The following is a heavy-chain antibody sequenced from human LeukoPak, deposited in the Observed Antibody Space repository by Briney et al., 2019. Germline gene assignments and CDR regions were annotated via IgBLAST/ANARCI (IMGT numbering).Heavy chain of an antibody. CDR3: AKEFAYTSGWLRGYFDY. CDR1: GFTFSSYW. V-gene: IGHV3-7*01. Sequence: PGGSLRLSCAASGFTFSSYWMSWVGQAPGKGLEWVANIKQDGSEKYYADSVKDRFTISRDNSKNTLYLQMSSLRAEDTAVYYCAKEFAYTSGWLRGYFDYWGQGTLVTVSS. CDR2: IKQDGSEK. D-gene: IGHD6-19*01. J-gene: IGHJ4*02.